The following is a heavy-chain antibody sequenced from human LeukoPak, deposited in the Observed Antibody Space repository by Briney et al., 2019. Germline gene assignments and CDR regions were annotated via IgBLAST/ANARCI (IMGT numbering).Heavy chain of an antibody. V-gene: IGHV3-33*01. Sequence: PGGSLRLSCAVSGSTFSSYAMHWGRQAPGKGLEWVAVIWYVASNKYYADSVKGRFTISRDHSKNTLYLQMKSLRAEDTAVYYCARELEIAVAGTLGYWGQGTLVTVSS. J-gene: IGHJ4*02. CDR1: GSTFSSYA. D-gene: IGHD6-19*01. CDR3: ARELEIAVAGTLGY. CDR2: IWYVASNK.